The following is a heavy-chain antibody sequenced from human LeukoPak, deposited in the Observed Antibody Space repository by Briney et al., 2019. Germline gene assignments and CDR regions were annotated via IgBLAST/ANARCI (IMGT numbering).Heavy chain of an antibody. D-gene: IGHD2-15*01. CDR3: ARDVRYCSGASCYYLFDY. CDR1: GGTFSSYT. CDR2: IIPILGIA. Sequence: SVKVSCKASGGTFSSYTISWVRQAPGQGLEWMGRIIPILGIANYAQKFQGRVTITADKSTSTAYMELSSLRSEDTAVYYCARDVRYCSGASCYYLFDYWGQGTLVTVSS. J-gene: IGHJ4*02. V-gene: IGHV1-69*04.